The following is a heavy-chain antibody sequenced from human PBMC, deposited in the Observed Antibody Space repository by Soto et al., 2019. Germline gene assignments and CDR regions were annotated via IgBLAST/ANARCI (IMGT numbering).Heavy chain of an antibody. CDR2: FYYSGST. D-gene: IGHD4-17*01. J-gene: IGHJ3*02. CDR3: ARQADYGDYDYAFDI. CDR1: GGSISSSSYY. Sequence: SETLSLTCTVSGGSISSSSYYWGWIRQPPGKGLEWIGSFYYSGSTYYNPSLKSRVTISVDTSKNQFSLKLSPVTAADTAVYYCARQADYGDYDYAFDIWGQGTMVTVSS. V-gene: IGHV4-39*01.